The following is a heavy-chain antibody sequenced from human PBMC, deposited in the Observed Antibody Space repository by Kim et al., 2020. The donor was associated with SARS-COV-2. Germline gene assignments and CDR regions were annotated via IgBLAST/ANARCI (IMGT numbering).Heavy chain of an antibody. V-gene: IGHV3-73*01. J-gene: IGHJ4*02. CDR1: GFTFSGSA. D-gene: IGHD5-18*01. CDR3: SSLPGDTAIFRGIEY. CDR2: IRSKGNNYAT. Sequence: GGSLRLSCAASGFTFSGSAMHWVRQSSGKGLEWVGRIRSKGNNYATAYAASVKGRFTISRDDSKNTAYLQMNSLKTEDTAVYYCSSLPGDTAIFRGIEYWGQGTLVTVSS.